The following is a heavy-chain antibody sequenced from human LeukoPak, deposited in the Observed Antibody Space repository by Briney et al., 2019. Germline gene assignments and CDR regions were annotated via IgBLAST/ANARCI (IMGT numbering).Heavy chain of an antibody. CDR2: ISGSGGST. CDR3: ARRRRASGSYYPYYYYGMDV. CDR1: GFTFSSYA. V-gene: IGHV3-23*01. D-gene: IGHD1-26*01. Sequence: GGSLRLSCAASGFTFSSYAMSWVRQAPGKGLEWVSAISGSGGSTYYADSVKGRFTISRDNSKNTLYLQMNSLRAEDTAVYYCARRRRASGSYYPYYYYGMDVWGQGTTVTVSS. J-gene: IGHJ6*02.